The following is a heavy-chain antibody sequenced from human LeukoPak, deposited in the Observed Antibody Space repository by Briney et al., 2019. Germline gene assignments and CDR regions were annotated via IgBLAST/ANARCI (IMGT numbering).Heavy chain of an antibody. CDR3: ARERASAGPHFEH. CDR1: GGSISTYY. V-gene: IGHV4-59*01. D-gene: IGHD6-13*01. J-gene: IGHJ4*02. Sequence: SETLSLTCSVSGGSISTYYWSWIRQPPGKGLEWIGYNYNRGTTNYNPSLKSRVTISVDRSKNQFSLSLTSVTAADTAVYCCARERASAGPHFEHWGRGILVTVPS. CDR2: NYNRGTT.